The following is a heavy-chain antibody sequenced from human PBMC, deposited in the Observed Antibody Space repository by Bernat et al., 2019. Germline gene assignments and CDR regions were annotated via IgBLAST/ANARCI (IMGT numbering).Heavy chain of an antibody. Sequence: QVQLVQSGAEVKKPGASVKVSCKASGYTFTSYYMHWVRQAPGQGLEWMGIINPSGGSTSYAQKFQGRVTMTRDRSTSTVYMEMSSLRSEDTAVYYCARGRDRHKGAQWLVRRSFDYWGQGTLVTVSS. J-gene: IGHJ4*02. CDR2: INPSGGST. CDR3: ARGRDRHKGAQWLVRRSFDY. V-gene: IGHV1-46*01. D-gene: IGHD6-19*01. CDR1: GYTFTSYY.